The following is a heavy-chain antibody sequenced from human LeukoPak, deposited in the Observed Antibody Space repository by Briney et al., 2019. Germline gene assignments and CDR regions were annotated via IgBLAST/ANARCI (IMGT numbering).Heavy chain of an antibody. J-gene: IGHJ3*01. D-gene: IGHD2-15*01. CDR3: AKELKVGYCRGHSCHDAFDV. CDR2: IRYHGAST. V-gene: IGHV3-33*03. Sequence: GGSLRLSCAASGFTFRDHAMHWVRQAPGKGLEWVALIRYHGASTAYADSVKGRFTISKDDSQNTLYLQMNSLRAEDTAVYFCAKELKVGYCRGHSCHDAFDVWGQGTRVSVSS. CDR1: GFTFRDHA.